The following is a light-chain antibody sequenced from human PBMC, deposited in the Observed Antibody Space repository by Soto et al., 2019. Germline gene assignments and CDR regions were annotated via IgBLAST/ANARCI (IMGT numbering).Light chain of an antibody. Sequence: DIQMTQSPSTLSASIGDRVTITCRASQRIFSWLAWYQQKPGKAPKLLIYKASTIESGVPSRFSGSGSGTEFSLTISSLQPDDFATYHCQQDYSYMWTFGQGTKVEIK. CDR1: QRIFSW. CDR3: QQDYSYMWT. V-gene: IGKV1-5*03. CDR2: KAS. J-gene: IGKJ1*01.